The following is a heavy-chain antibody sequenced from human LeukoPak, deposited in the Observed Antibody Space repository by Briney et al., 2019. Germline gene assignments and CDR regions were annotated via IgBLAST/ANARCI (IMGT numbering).Heavy chain of an antibody. V-gene: IGHV3-30-3*01. D-gene: IGHD3-22*01. CDR3: ARVPDYYYDSSGYYVNDY. CDR1: GFTFSSYA. CDR2: ISYDGSNK. Sequence: PGGSLRLSCAASGFTFSSYAMHWVRQAPGKGLEWVAVISYDGSNKFFADSVRGRFTISRDNSKNTLYLQMNSLRAEDTAVYYCARVPDYYYDSSGYYVNDYWGQGTLVTVSS. J-gene: IGHJ4*02.